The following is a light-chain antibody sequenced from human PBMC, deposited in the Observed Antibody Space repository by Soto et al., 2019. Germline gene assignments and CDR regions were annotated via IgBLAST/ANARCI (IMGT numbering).Light chain of an antibody. J-gene: IGKJ5*01. CDR2: DAS. CDR3: QQRSNWPIT. CDR1: QSVSSY. Sequence: EIVLTQSPGTLSLSPWERATLSCRASQSVSSYLAWYQQKPGQAPRLLIYDASNRATGIPARFSGSGSGTDFTLTINNLDPEDFAVYYCQQRSNWPITFGQGTRLEIK. V-gene: IGKV3-11*01.